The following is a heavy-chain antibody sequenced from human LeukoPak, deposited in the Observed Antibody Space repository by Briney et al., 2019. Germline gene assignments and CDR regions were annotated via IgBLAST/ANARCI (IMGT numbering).Heavy chain of an antibody. Sequence: SGGSLRLSCVASGFTFSDSWLTWVRQAPGKTLEWVAKINERGSEVNYLDSVKGRFTISRDSARSTGYLQMNDLRVEDTAVYYCARGHYGMDVWGQGTTVIVSS. CDR1: GFTFSDSW. V-gene: IGHV3-7*01. CDR3: ARGHYGMDV. CDR2: INERGSEV. J-gene: IGHJ6*02.